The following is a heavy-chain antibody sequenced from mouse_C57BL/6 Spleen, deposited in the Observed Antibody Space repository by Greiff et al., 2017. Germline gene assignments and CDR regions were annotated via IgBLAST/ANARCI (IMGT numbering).Heavy chain of an antibody. J-gene: IGHJ2*01. CDR3: ARGSYYYGSSPFDY. Sequence: QVQLKQSGAELVKPGASVKMSCKASGYTFTTYPIEWMKQNHGKSLAWIGNFHPYNDDTKYNEKFKGKATLTVEKSSSTVYLELSRLTSDDSAVYYCARGSYYYGSSPFDYWGQGTTLTVSS. D-gene: IGHD1-1*01. V-gene: IGHV1-47*01. CDR1: GYTFTTYP. CDR2: FHPYNDDT.